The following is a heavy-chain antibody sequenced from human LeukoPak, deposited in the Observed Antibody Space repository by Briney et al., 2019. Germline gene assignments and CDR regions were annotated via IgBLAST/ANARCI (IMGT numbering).Heavy chain of an antibody. V-gene: IGHV3-23*01. CDR3: VKHSGGVYGNSDS. CDR1: GFTFSSYA. J-gene: IGHJ4*02. CDR2: VGRSGVDT. D-gene: IGHD1-1*01. Sequence: GTSLRLSCVASGFTFSSYAVSWFRQAPGKGLEWVSTVGRSGVDTYYADSVRGRFTISKDSSKNTLQMNSLSAEDTAIYYCVKHSGGVYGNSDSWGQGILVTVSS.